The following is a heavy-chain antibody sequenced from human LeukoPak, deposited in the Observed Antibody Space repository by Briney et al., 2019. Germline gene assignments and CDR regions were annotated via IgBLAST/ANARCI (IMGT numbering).Heavy chain of an antibody. J-gene: IGHJ4*02. V-gene: IGHV3-23*01. CDR1: RFTFNTYA. D-gene: IGHD3-10*01. CDR3: AKDGLVWFGELN. Sequence: GGSLRLSYAASRFTFNTYAMSWVSHAPGKGLEWVSGISGSGGSTYYADSVKGRFTISRDNSKNMLYLQMNSLRAEDTAVYYCAKDGLVWFGELNWGQGTLVTVSS. CDR2: ISGSGGST.